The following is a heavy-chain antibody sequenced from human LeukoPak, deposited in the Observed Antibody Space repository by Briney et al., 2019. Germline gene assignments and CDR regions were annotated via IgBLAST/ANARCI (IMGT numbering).Heavy chain of an antibody. J-gene: IGHJ4*02. D-gene: IGHD6-13*01. Sequence: PGGSLRLSCTVSGFTVSSNSMNWVRRAPGKGLEWVSFVSSSGSTIYYADSVKGRFTISRDNAKNSLYLQMNSLRAEDTAVYYCVCVSWYVLDYWGQGTLVTVSS. CDR2: VSSSGSTI. CDR3: VCVSWYVLDY. CDR1: GFTVSSNS. V-gene: IGHV3-48*04.